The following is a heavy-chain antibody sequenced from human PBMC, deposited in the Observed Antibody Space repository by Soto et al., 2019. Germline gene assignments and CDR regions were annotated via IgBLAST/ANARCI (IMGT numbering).Heavy chain of an antibody. J-gene: IGHJ6*02. CDR3: ARAQTYYDILTGYTNYYYYGMDV. CDR1: GGSISSGGYY. V-gene: IGHV4-31*03. D-gene: IGHD3-9*01. CDR2: IYYSGST. Sequence: QVQLQESGPGLVKPSQTLSLTCTVSGGSISSGGYYWSWIRQHPGKGLEWIGYIYYSGSTYYNPSLKSRVTISVDTSKNQFSRKLSSVTAADTAVYYCARAQTYYDILTGYTNYYYYGMDVWGQGTTVTVSS.